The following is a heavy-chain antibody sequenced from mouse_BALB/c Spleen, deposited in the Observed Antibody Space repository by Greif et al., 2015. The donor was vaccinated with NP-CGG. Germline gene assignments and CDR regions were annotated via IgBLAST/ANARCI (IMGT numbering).Heavy chain of an antibody. CDR2: INPSSGYT. Sequence: VQGVESGAELARPGASVKMSCKASGYTFTSYTMHWVKQRPGQGLEWIGYINPSSGYTNYNQKFKDKATLTADKSSSTAYMQLSSLTSEDSAVYYCARGEGNSYAMDYWGQGTSVTVSS. V-gene: IGHV1-4*01. D-gene: IGHD2-1*01. CDR1: GYTFTSYT. J-gene: IGHJ4*01. CDR3: ARGEGNSYAMDY.